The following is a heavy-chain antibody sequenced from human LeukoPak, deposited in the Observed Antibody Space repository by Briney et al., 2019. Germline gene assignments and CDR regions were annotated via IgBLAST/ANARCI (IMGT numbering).Heavy chain of an antibody. CDR1: GGSISSYY. V-gene: IGHV4-4*07. D-gene: IGHD6-13*01. CDR3: ARVGSSRSAAGTTNWFDS. J-gene: IGHJ5*01. Sequence: PSETLSLTCTVSGGSISSYYWSWIRQPAGKGLEWIGRIYTSGSTNYNPSPKSPITMSVDTSKNQFSLKLSSVTAADTAVYYCARVGSSRSAAGTTNWFDSWGQGTLVTVSS. CDR2: IYTSGST.